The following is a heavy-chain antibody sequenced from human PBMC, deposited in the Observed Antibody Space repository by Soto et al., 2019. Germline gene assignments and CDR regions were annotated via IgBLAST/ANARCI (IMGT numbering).Heavy chain of an antibody. CDR3: AKGSHYDILTAYHAFDY. CDR1: GYTFTSYD. CDR2: MNPNSGNT. J-gene: IGHJ4*02. V-gene: IGHV1-8*01. D-gene: IGHD3-9*01. Sequence: EASVKVSCKASGYTFTSYDINWVRQATGQGLEWMGWMNPNSGNTGYAQKFQGRVTMTRNTSISTAYMELSSLRSEDTAVYYCAKGSHYDILTAYHAFDYWGPGTLVTVSS.